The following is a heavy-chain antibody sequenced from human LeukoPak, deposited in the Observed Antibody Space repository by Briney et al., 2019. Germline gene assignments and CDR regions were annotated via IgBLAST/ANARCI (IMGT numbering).Heavy chain of an antibody. Sequence: PSETLSLTCAVSGGSISSSNWWSWVRQPPGKGLEWIGEIYHSGSTNYNPSLKSRVTISVDKSKNQFSLKLSSVTAADTAVYYCARETGSSYYYYGMDVWGQGTTVTVSS. CDR3: ARETGSSYYYYGMDV. CDR2: IYHSGST. D-gene: IGHD1-1*01. J-gene: IGHJ6*02. CDR1: GGSISSSNW. V-gene: IGHV4-4*02.